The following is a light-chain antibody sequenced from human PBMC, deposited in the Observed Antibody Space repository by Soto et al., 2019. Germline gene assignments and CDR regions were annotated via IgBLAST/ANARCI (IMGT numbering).Light chain of an antibody. J-gene: IGKJ5*01. CDR2: GIS. CDR3: HQRNK. Sequence: EIVMTQSPATLSVSPGERATLSCRASQSVNSNYLAWYQQKPGQAPRLLIYGISKRATDIPDRFSGSGSGTDFTLTISSLEPEDFAVYFCHQRNKFGQGTRLEIK. CDR1: QSVNSNY. V-gene: IGKV3D-20*02.